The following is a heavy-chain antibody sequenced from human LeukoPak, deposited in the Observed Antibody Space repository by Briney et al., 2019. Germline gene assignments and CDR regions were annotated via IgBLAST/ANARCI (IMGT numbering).Heavy chain of an antibody. J-gene: IGHJ4*02. V-gene: IGHV3-33*01. Sequence: GRSLRLSCAASGFIFSNDAMHWVRQAPGKGLEWVAFIWFVGSNKHYADSVKGRFTISRDNSEDTLYLQMNSLRAEDTAVYYCVRDPSGSGFAFDSWGQGALVTVSS. D-gene: IGHD1-1*01. CDR3: VRDPSGSGFAFDS. CDR2: IWFVGSNK. CDR1: GFIFSNDA.